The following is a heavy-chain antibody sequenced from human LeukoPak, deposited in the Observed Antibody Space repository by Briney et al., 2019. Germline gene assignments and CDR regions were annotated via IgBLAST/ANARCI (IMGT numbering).Heavy chain of an antibody. CDR2: IYTSGST. V-gene: IGHV4-61*02. CDR1: GVSISSGSYY. J-gene: IGHJ5*02. Sequence: KSSQTLSLTCTVSGVSISSGSYYWSWIRQPAGKGLEWIGRIYTSGSTNYNPSLKSRVTISVDTSKNQFSLKLSSVTAADTAVYYCAREQLGLPEGDWFDPWGQGTLVTVSS. CDR3: AREQLGLPEGDWFDP. D-gene: IGHD1-7*01.